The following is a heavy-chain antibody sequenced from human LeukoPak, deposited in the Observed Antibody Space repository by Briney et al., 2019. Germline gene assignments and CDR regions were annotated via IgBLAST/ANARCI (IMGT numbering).Heavy chain of an antibody. CDR1: GDSVSSNSAA. CDR2: TYYRSKWYN. CDR3: ARGDIVVVPAANSHAVTTVWSDP. J-gene: IGHJ5*02. Sequence: SQTLSLTCAISGDSVSSNSAAWNWIRQSPSRGLEWLGRTYYRSKWYNDYAVSVKSRITINPDTSKNQFSLQLNSVTPEDTAVYYCARGDIVVVPAANSHAVTTVWSDPWGQGTLVTVSS. V-gene: IGHV6-1*01. D-gene: IGHD2-2*01.